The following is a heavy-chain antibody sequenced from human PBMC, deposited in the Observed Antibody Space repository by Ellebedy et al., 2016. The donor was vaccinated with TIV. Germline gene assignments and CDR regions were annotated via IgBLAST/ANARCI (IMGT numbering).Heavy chain of an antibody. D-gene: IGHD5-24*01. CDR2: IIPMFGTT. Sequence: AASVKVSCKASGRTFSNYTFSWVRQAPGQGLEWLGGIIPMFGTTNYAPKFQGRVTFTADEPTSTAYMEMNTLRSEDTAVYYCARAREMVTINSWFDPWGQGTLVTVSS. V-gene: IGHV1-69*13. J-gene: IGHJ5*02. CDR1: GRTFSNYT. CDR3: ARAREMVTINSWFDP.